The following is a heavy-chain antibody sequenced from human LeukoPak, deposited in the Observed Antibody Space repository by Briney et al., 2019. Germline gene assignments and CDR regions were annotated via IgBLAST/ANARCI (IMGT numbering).Heavy chain of an antibody. CDR3: ARLKDDGSDNWFDP. Sequence: GESLKISCQGSGSIFSSYWIAWVRQLPGKGREWMGIIYPGESDTRYSPSFQGQVTISADKSISTAYLQWSSLKASDTAIYYCARLKDDGSDNWFDPWGQGTLVTVSS. CDR2: IYPGESDT. D-gene: IGHD4-17*01. CDR1: GSIFSSYW. J-gene: IGHJ5*02. V-gene: IGHV5-51*01.